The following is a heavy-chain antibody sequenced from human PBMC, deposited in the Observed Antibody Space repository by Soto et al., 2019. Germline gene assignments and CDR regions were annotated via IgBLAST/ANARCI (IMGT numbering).Heavy chain of an antibody. CDR1: GGSISSYY. Sequence: QVQLQESGPGLVKPSETLSLTCTVSGGSISSYYWSWIRQPAGKGLEWIGRIYTSGSTNYNPSLQRRVAMSVDTSMNQFSLKLSSVTAADTAVYYCARDLSPQQQLVRWFDPWGQGTLVTVSS. CDR3: ARDLSPQQQLVRWFDP. J-gene: IGHJ5*02. CDR2: IYTSGST. V-gene: IGHV4-4*07. D-gene: IGHD6-13*01.